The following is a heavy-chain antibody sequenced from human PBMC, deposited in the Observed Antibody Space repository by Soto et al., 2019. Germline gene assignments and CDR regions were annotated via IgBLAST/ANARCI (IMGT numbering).Heavy chain of an antibody. Sequence: QAQLVESGGGVVQPGTSLRLSCEASGFTFNKFDMHWVRQAPGKGLEWMAVISYDGYTKYYADSVEGRFTISRDNSQNTLYVEINSLRADDTAVYYCAKDVPLISGGEIGAHGLDLWGQGTTVTVSS. D-gene: IGHD1-26*01. J-gene: IGHJ6*02. CDR2: ISYDGYTK. V-gene: IGHV3-30*18. CDR1: GFTFNKFD. CDR3: AKDVPLISGGEIGAHGLDL.